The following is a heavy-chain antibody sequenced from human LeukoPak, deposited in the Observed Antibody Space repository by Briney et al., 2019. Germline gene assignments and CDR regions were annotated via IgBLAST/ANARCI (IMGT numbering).Heavy chain of an antibody. J-gene: IGHJ4*02. CDR2: IYHSGST. CDR1: GGSISSGGYS. CDR3: ARGLYSSSWTPSFDY. D-gene: IGHD6-13*01. Sequence: SETLSLTCAVSGGSISSGGYSWGWIRQPPGKGLEWIGYIYHSGSTYYNPSLKSRVTISVDRSKNQFSLKLSSVTAADTAVYYCARGLYSSSWTPSFDYWGQGTLVTVSS. V-gene: IGHV4-30-2*01.